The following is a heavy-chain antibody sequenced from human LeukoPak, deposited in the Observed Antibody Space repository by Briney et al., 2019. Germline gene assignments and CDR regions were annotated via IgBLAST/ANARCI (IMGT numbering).Heavy chain of an antibody. Sequence: SSETLSLTCAVSDYSISSGNYWGWIRQPPGKGLEWIGSVYHSGSTHYSPSLKSRVTISVDTSKNQFSLKLRSVTAADTAVYYCARNDSSGYFGYWGQGTLVTVSS. V-gene: IGHV4-38-2*01. CDR2: VYHSGST. J-gene: IGHJ4*02. CDR1: DYSISSGNY. CDR3: ARNDSSGYFGY. D-gene: IGHD3-22*01.